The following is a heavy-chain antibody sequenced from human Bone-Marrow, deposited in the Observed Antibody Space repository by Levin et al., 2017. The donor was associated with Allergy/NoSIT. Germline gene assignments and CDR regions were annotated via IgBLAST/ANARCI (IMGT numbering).Heavy chain of an antibody. J-gene: IGHJ4*02. V-gene: IGHV3-11*03. Sequence: GGSLRLSCAASGFTFSDYYMTWVRQAPGKGLEWISYISSSGSYTNYADSVKGRVTISRDNDKNSLHLQMSSLRAEDTAVYFCARLLDYGDYFGCWGQGTLVTVSS. CDR3: ARLLDYGDYFGC. D-gene: IGHD4-17*01. CDR2: ISSSGSYT. CDR1: GFTFSDYY.